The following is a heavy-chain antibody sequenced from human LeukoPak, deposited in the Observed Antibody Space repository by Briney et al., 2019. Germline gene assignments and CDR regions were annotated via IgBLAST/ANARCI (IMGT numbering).Heavy chain of an antibody. V-gene: IGHV4-61*05. D-gene: IGHD3-3*01. CDR3: ARSPSGYSDY. CDR2: IYYSGST. J-gene: IGHJ4*02. CDR1: GGSISSSKYY. Sequence: SETLSLTCTVSGGSISSSKYYWGWIRQPPAKGLEWIGYIYYSGSTNYNPSLKIRVIISVDTSKNQFSLKLSSVTAADTAVYYCARSPSGYSDYWGQGTLVTVSS.